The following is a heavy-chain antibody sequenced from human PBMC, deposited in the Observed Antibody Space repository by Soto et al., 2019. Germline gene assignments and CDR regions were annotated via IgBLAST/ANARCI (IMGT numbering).Heavy chain of an antibody. CDR3: ARARGGTTGTTFGRNWFDP. D-gene: IGHD1-7*01. CDR1: GYTFTGYC. V-gene: IGHV1-2*04. J-gene: IGHJ5*02. Sequence: ASVKVSCKASGYTFTGYCMDWVRQALGQGLEWMGWINPNSGGTNYAQKFQGWVTMTRDTSISTAYMELSRLRSDDTAVYYCARARGGTTGTTFGRNWFDPWGQGTLVTVSS. CDR2: INPNSGGT.